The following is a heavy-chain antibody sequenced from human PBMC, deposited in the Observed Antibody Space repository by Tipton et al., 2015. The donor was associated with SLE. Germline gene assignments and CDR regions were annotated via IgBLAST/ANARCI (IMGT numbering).Heavy chain of an antibody. Sequence: LRLSCTVSGGSISSHYWSWIRQPPGKGLEWIGYIYYSGSTNYNPSPKSRVTISVDTSKNQFSLKLSSVTAADTAVYYWARSGEYSSGYPDAFDFWGQGTMVTVSS. D-gene: IGHD3-22*01. J-gene: IGHJ3*01. CDR1: GGSISSHY. CDR2: IYYSGST. V-gene: IGHV4-59*11. CDR3: ARSGEYSSGYPDAFDF.